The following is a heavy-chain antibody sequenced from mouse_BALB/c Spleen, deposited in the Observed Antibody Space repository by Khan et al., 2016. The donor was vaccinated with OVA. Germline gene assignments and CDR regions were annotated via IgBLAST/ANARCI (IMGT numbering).Heavy chain of an antibody. D-gene: IGHD3-3*01. Sequence: QVQLKESGPGLVAPSQSLSITCTVYGYSLTRYGVHWVRQPPGKGLEWLGLIWAGGSTNYNWALMSRLSISIDNSKSLVFLIMNSLQTDDTALYSSARSKYLARYWGQGTTLTVSS. CDR1: GYSLTRYG. CDR3: ARSKYLARY. V-gene: IGHV2-9*02. J-gene: IGHJ2*01. CDR2: IWAGGST.